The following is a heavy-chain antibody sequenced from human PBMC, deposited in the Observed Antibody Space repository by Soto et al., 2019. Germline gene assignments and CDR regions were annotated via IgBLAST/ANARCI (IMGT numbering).Heavy chain of an antibody. J-gene: IGHJ2*01. CDR2: IYYIGYT. CDR1: GGSINSNSYY. V-gene: IGHV4-39*01. D-gene: IGHD3-10*01. CDR3: ARNVGSGSYADWYFDI. Sequence: SQTLSLTGSVSGGSINSNSYYWGWIRQPPEKGLERIGRIYYIGYTYYNPSLKSRITTSLDTSKNQVSLKFSSVTAADTAVYYCARNVGSGSYADWYFDIWGRCTMVTSSS.